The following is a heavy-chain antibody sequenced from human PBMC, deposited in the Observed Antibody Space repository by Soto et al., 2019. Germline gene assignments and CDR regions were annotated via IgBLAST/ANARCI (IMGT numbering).Heavy chain of an antibody. CDR3: GSDQSGTGYYVDWFDP. J-gene: IGHJ5*02. V-gene: IGHV1-46*01. CDR2: INPAGSVT. D-gene: IGHD3-10*02. CDR1: GISFINHY. Sequence: ASVKVSCKASGISFINHYVHWVRQAPGQGPEWMGVINPAGSVTVYALKLQDRVTVTRDTSTSTVYMELNSLTSEDTAVYYCGSDQSGTGYYVDWFDPWGQGTLVTVSS.